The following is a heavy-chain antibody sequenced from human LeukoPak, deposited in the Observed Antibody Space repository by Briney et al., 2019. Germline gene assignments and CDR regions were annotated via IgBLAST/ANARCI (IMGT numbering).Heavy chain of an antibody. V-gene: IGHV3-7*05. Sequence: GGALRLSCAASGFTFSRYWMSWVREAPGKGLEWVANIKQDGSAQDYVESVRGRLTISRDNAKNPLHLQMNSLRAEDTAVYYCARVVVAGGFDYWAQGPLVTVTS. D-gene: IGHD6-19*01. CDR1: GFTFSRYW. CDR2: IKQDGSAQ. CDR3: ARVVVAGGFDY. J-gene: IGHJ4*02.